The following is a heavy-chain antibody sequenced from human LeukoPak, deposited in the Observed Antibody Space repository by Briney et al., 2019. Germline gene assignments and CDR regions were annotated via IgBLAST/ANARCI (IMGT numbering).Heavy chain of an antibody. CDR3: AREGIMAAAGTFDY. CDR1: GFTFTSYS. V-gene: IGHV3-48*01. CDR2: ISSSGTTI. D-gene: IGHD6-25*01. J-gene: IGHJ4*02. Sequence: GGSLRLSCAASGFTFTSYSMNWVRQAPGKGLEWLSYISSSGTTIYYADSVKGRFTISRDNAKNSLYLRVSSLRAEDTAVYYCAREGIMAAAGTFDYWGQGTLVTVSS.